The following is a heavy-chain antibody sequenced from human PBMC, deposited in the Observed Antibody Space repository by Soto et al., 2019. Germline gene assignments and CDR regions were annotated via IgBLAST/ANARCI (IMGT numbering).Heavy chain of an antibody. CDR1: GFTFSSYA. CDR3: VRDPDYVWGSYRYWEYYYYYGMDV. D-gene: IGHD3-16*02. J-gene: IGHJ6*02. Sequence: GGSLSLSGAASGFTFSSYAMHWVRQAPGKGLEWVAVISYDGSNKYYADSVKGRFTISRDNSKNTLYLQMNSLRAEDTAVYYCVRDPDYVWGSYRYWEYYYYYGMDVWGQGTTVTVSS. CDR2: ISYDGSNK. V-gene: IGHV3-30-3*01.